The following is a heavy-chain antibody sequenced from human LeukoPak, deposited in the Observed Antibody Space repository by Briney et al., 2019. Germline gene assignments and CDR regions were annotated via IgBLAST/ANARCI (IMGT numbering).Heavy chain of an antibody. CDR1: GFTFSDSA. CDR3: VREPFRDLRVGHYGY. V-gene: IGHV3-21*01. Sequence: GGSLRLSCAASGFTFSDSAINWVRQGPGKGLEWVSSIDYDSSHIYYAASVRGRFTISRDNARNSVYLQLNSLRVEDTAVYYCVREPFRDLRVGHYGYWGQGTLVAVSS. J-gene: IGHJ4*02. CDR2: IDYDSSHI. D-gene: IGHD5-24*01.